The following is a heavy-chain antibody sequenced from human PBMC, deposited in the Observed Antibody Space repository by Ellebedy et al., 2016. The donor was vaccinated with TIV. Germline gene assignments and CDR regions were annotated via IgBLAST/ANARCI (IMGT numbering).Heavy chain of an antibody. J-gene: IGHJ4*02. V-gene: IGHV1-18*01. D-gene: IGHD6-19*01. CDR1: GYTFTNYG. CDR2: VSAYNGNT. Sequence: AASVKVSCKASGYTFTNYGISWVRQAPGQGLEWMGWVSAYNGNTNYAQKLQGRVTMTTDTSTSTAYMELRSLRYDDTAVYYCARDRAVAGTCDYWGQGTLVTVSS. CDR3: ARDRAVAGTCDY.